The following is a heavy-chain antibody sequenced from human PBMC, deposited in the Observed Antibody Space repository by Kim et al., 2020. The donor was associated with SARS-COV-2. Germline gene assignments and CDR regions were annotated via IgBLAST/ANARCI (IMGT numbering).Heavy chain of an antibody. D-gene: IGHD2-21*01. CDR2: ISGSDGRT. Sequence: GGSLRLSCAASGFTFSNYAMTWVRQAPGRGLEWVSAISGSDGRTFYANSVKGRFTVSRDNSKNTLFLQMNTLRAEDTAMYYCAKVTVISDYWGQGTLVTV. CDR1: GFTFSNYA. J-gene: IGHJ4*02. V-gene: IGHV3-23*01. CDR3: AKVTVISDY.